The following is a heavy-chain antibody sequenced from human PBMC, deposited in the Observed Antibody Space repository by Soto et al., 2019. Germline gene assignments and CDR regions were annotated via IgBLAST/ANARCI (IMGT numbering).Heavy chain of an antibody. CDR3: ARDYSYQRAMDV. Sequence: GGSLRLSCAASGFTFSNFAMYWVRQAPGKGLEWVTVISYDGSHKYYADSVKGRFTISRDNSKNTLYLQMNNLRAEDSAVYFCARDYSYQRAMDVWGQGTSVTVSS. CDR2: ISYDGSHK. V-gene: IGHV3-30-3*01. J-gene: IGHJ6*02. CDR1: GFTFSNFA. D-gene: IGHD2-15*01.